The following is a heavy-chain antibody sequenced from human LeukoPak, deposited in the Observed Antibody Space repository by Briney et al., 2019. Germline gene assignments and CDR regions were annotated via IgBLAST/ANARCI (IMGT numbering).Heavy chain of an antibody. J-gene: IGHJ4*02. CDR1: GFTFSSYS. D-gene: IGHD5-12*01. CDR2: ISSSSSYI. V-gene: IGHV3-21*01. Sequence: SGGSLRLSCAASGFTFSSYSMNWVRQAPGKGLEWVSSISSSSSYIYYADSVKGRFTISRDNAKNSLYLQMNSLRAEDTAVYYCARDTTLYSVDIVDCIDYWGQGTLVTVSS. CDR3: ARDTTLYSVDIVDCIDY.